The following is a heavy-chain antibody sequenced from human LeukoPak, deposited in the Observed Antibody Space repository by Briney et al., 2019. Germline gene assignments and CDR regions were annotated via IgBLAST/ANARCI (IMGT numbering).Heavy chain of an antibody. J-gene: IGHJ4*02. CDR3: ARGLRWYNSGIGY. D-gene: IGHD3-10*01. CDR1: GYTFTGYD. V-gene: IGHV1-8*01. Sequence: ASVTVSCKASGYTFTGYDINWVRQATGQGLGWMGWMNPNSGNTGYAQKFQGRVTMTRSTSISTAYMELSSLRSEDTAVYYCARGLRWYNSGIGYWGQGTLVTVSS. CDR2: MNPNSGNT.